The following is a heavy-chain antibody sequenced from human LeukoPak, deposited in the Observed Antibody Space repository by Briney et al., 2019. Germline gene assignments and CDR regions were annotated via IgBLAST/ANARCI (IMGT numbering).Heavy chain of an antibody. CDR3: ARALVVVPAAPIDY. D-gene: IGHD2-2*01. Sequence: GGSLRLSCAASGFTFSSYAMSWVRQAPGKGLEWVSAISGGGGSTYYADSVKGRFTISRDNSKNTLYLQMNSLRAEDTAVYYCARALVVVPAAPIDYWGQGTLVTVSS. J-gene: IGHJ4*02. CDR2: ISGGGGST. CDR1: GFTFSSYA. V-gene: IGHV3-23*01.